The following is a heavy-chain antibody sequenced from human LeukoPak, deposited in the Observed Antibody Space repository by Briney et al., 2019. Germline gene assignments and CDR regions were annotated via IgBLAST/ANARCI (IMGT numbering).Heavy chain of an antibody. V-gene: IGHV3-21*01. Sequence: GGSLPDSRAASGFTFSSYSINWVRQAPGKGLEWVSSISSSSSYIYYADSVKGRFTISRDNAKNSLYLQMNSLRAEDTAVYYCARDLRYYDSRSDWGQGTLVTVSS. CDR1: GFTFSSYS. D-gene: IGHD3-22*01. CDR3: ARDLRYYDSRSD. CDR2: ISSSSSYI. J-gene: IGHJ4*02.